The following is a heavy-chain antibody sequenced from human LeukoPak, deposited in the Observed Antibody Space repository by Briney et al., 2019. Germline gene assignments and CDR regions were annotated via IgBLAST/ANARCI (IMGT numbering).Heavy chain of an antibody. CDR1: GFSFSTYG. V-gene: IGHV3-30*18. J-gene: IGHJ2*01. D-gene: IGHD4-17*01. CDR2: ISYDGSNK. Sequence: GRSLRLSCVGSGFSFSTYGMHWVRQAPGKGLEWVAIISYDGSNKYYADSVKGRLTISRDNSKNTLYLQMNSLRGEDTAVYYCAKDQSDGDYSHWYFDLWGRGTLVTVSS. CDR3: AKDQSDGDYSHWYFDL.